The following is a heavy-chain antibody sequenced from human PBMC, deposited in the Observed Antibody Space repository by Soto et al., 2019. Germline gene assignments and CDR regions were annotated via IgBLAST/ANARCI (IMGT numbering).Heavy chain of an antibody. CDR2: ISAHNGNT. J-gene: IGHJ4*01. D-gene: IGHD1-1*01. V-gene: IGHV1-18*01. CDR1: GYDFTTYG. CDR3: ARGRYGDY. Sequence: QVHLVQSGAEVKKPGASVKVSCKGSGYDFTTYGITWVRQAPGQGLEWMAWISAHNGNTDYAQKLQGRVTVTRDTSTSIAYMELRSLRSDDTAVYYCARGRYGDYWGHGALVTVSS.